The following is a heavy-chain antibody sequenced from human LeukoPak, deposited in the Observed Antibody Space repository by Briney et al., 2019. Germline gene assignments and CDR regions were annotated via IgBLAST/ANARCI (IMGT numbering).Heavy chain of an antibody. CDR1: RGSLSGSIRSYY. J-gene: IGHJ4*02. CDR3: ARIPLGYSGAYYFDY. CDR2: ISSSGSV. V-gene: IGHV4-4*09. Sequence: SETLSLTCTVSRGSLSGSIRSYYWSWLRQSPGKGLEWIGHISSSGSVNDNPSLRSRVTISVDTSKNQFFLSLSSVSAADTAVYYCARIPLGYSGAYYFDYWGQGTLVTVSP. D-gene: IGHD5-12*01.